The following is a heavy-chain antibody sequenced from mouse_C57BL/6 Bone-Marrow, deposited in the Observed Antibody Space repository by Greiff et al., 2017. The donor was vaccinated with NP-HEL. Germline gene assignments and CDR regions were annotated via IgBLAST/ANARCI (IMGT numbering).Heavy chain of an antibody. Sequence: VQLQQSGAELVRPGASVKLSCTASGFNIKDDYMHWVKQRPEQGLEWIGWIDPENGDTEYASKFQGKATITADTSSNTAYLQLSSLTSEDTAVYYCTSVVAKSGFAYWGQGTLVTVSA. D-gene: IGHD1-1*01. CDR2: IDPENGDT. CDR1: GFNIKDDY. V-gene: IGHV14-4*01. J-gene: IGHJ3*01. CDR3: TSVVAKSGFAY.